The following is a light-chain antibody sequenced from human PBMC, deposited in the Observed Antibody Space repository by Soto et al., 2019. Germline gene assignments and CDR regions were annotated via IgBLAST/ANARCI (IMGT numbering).Light chain of an antibody. J-gene: IGKJ5*01. Sequence: EIVLTQSPGTLSLSPGERATLSCGASQSVTSNYLAWYQQKPGQAPRLLIFGASIRVTGIPDRFIGSGSGTDFTLTISRLEPEDFAVYYCQQHGGSPITFGQGTRLEI. CDR3: QQHGGSPIT. CDR1: QSVTSNY. CDR2: GAS. V-gene: IGKV3-20*01.